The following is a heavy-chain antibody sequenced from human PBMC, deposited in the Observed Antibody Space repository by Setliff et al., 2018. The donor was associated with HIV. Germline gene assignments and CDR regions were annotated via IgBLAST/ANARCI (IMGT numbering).Heavy chain of an antibody. CDR1: GYTFSSYD. CDR3: ARAGRGMLLWFGAPHAPFDV. Sequence: GASVKVSCKASGYTFSSYDINWVRQATGQGLEWMGWMNPNSGNTGYAQKFQGRVTMTRDTSISTAYMELNSLRVEDTGVYYCARAGRGMLLWFGAPHAPFDVWGKGTTVTVSS. CDR2: MNPNSGNT. D-gene: IGHD3-10*01. V-gene: IGHV1-8*02. J-gene: IGHJ6*04.